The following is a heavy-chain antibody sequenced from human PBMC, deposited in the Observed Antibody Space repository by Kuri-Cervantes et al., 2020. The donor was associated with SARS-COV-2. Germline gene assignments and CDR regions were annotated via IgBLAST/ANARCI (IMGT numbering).Heavy chain of an antibody. CDR2: INPTAGDT. V-gene: IGHV1-46*01. J-gene: IGHJ4*02. D-gene: IGHD2-21*01. Sequence: ASVKVSCKASGYIFTSYYLHWVRQAPGQGLEWMGVINPTAGDTTYAQKFQGRVTMTRDTSTSSVYMELSSLTSEDTAIYYCYCAPKEGFDSWGQGTLVTVSS. CDR3: YCAPKEGFDS. CDR1: GYIFTSYY.